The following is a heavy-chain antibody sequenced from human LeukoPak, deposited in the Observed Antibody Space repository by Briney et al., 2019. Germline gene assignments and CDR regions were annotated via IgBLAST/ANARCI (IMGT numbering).Heavy chain of an antibody. CDR2: ISDYGST. D-gene: IGHD2-2*01. CDR1: GFNFNFFA. J-gene: IGHJ5*02. V-gene: IGHV3-23*01. Sequence: GGSLRLSCAGSGFNFNFFALSWVRQAPGTRLEWISAISDYGSTYHADSVKGRFTISRDNSKNTLFLQMNSLRVEDTAVYYCAKAPLGTCTGATCYALDAWGQGTLVTVSS. CDR3: AKAPLGTCTGATCYALDA.